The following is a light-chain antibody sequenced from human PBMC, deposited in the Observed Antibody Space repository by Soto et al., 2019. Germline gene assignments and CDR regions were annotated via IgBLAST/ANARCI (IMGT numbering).Light chain of an antibody. V-gene: IGKV1-16*01. CDR1: EDISTF. J-gene: IGKJ5*01. CDR3: QHYNGYPQT. Sequence: QSTRCRSSLSSSVGDSVIITCRATEDISTFLAWFQQKPGKPPKSLIYAASRLQSGVPSRFSGSGSATDFTLAISSLQPEDFGTYYCQHYNGYPQTFGQGTRLEIK. CDR2: AAS.